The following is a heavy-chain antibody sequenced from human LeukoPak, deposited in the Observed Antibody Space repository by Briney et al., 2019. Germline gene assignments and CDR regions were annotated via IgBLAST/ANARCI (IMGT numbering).Heavy chain of an antibody. CDR3: ARDPIHRDDYNAD. CDR1: GGSISSSSYY. Sequence: SETLSLTCTVSGGSISSSSYYWSWIRQPPGKGLEWIGSINYSGSTNYNPSLKSRVTISIDTSKNRMSLRLISVTAADTAVYYCARDPIHRDDYNADWGQGALVSVSS. CDR2: INYSGST. V-gene: IGHV4-61*01. J-gene: IGHJ4*02. D-gene: IGHD5-24*01.